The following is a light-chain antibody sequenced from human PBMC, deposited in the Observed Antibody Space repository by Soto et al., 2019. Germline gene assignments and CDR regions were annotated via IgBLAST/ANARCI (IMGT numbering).Light chain of an antibody. CDR3: SSYTSSSTRV. V-gene: IGLV2-14*03. CDR1: RRYVGAYDY. CDR2: EVS. Sequence: QSVLTPPASVSWSPGQSNTISFTGTRRYVGAYDYVSWYQQHPDKAPKLMIYEVSNRPSGVSNRFSGSKSVNTATLTISGLQADDEADYYCSSYTSSSTRVFGTGTKVTVL. J-gene: IGLJ1*01.